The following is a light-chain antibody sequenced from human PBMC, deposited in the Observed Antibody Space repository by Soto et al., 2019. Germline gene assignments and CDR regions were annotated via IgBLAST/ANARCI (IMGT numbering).Light chain of an antibody. Sequence: IVLTQYPGTLSLSPGERATLSCRASQSVSTIYLAWYQQKRGQTPRLLIYGASGRATGVPDRFSGSGSGTDFSLTIRGLKPEDFGVYFCHQRNKFGQGTRLEIK. J-gene: IGKJ5*01. CDR1: QSVSTIY. CDR3: HQRNK. CDR2: GAS. V-gene: IGKV3D-20*02.